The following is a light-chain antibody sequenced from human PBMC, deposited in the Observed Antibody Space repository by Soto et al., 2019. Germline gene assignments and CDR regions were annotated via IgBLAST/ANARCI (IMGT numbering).Light chain of an antibody. V-gene: IGLV1-40*01. CDR3: QSYDSSLNVVV. CDR1: SSNIGARYD. J-gene: IGLJ2*01. Sequence: QSVLTQPPSVSGAPGQRVTISCTGSSSNIGARYDIHWYQYVPGTAPKLLLYGSSNRPSGVSDRFSGSKSGTSASLAITGLQAEDEADYYCQSYDSSLNVVVFGGGTKLTVL. CDR2: GSS.